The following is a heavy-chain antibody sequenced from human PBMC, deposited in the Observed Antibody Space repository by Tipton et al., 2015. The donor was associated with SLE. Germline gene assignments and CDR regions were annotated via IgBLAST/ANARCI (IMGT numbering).Heavy chain of an antibody. V-gene: IGHV4-59*01. Sequence: LRLSCTVSGGSISSYYWSWIRQPPGKGLEWIGYIYYSGSTNYNPSLKSRVTISVDASKNQFSLKLSSVTAADTAVYYCARGGPRGELLFDYWGQGTLVTVSS. J-gene: IGHJ4*02. CDR3: ARGGPRGELLFDY. D-gene: IGHD1-26*01. CDR1: GGSISSYY. CDR2: IYYSGST.